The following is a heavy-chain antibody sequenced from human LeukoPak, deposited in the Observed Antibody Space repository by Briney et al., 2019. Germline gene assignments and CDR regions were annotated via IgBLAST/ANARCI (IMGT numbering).Heavy chain of an antibody. Sequence: GGSLRLSCAASGFPFNAYWMTWVRQAPGKGLEWVANIRQDGDTKYYVDSVKGRFTISRDNAMNSLYLQMNSLRAEDTAIYYCARSLSYGTTWYGRSDFWGQGTLVTVSS. D-gene: IGHD6-13*01. CDR2: IRQDGDTK. J-gene: IGHJ4*02. CDR1: GFPFNAYW. V-gene: IGHV3-7*03. CDR3: ARSLSYGTTWYGRSDF.